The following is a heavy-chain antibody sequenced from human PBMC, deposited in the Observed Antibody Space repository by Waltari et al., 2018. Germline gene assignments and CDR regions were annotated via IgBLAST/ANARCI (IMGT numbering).Heavy chain of an antibody. D-gene: IGHD2-15*01. J-gene: IGHJ5*02. CDR2: INPNSGGT. V-gene: IGHV1-2*06. CDR1: GYTFTGYY. Sequence: QVQLVQSGAEVKKPGASVKVSCTASGYTFTGYYMHWVRQAPGQGLEWMGRINPNSGGTNYAQKFQGRVTMTRDTSISTAYMELSRLRSDDTAVYYCARVYYSVSNWFDPWGQGTLVTVSS. CDR3: ARVYYSVSNWFDP.